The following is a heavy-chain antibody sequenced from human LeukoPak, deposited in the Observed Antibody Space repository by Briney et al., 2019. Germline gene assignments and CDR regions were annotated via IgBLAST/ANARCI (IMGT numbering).Heavy chain of an antibody. J-gene: IGHJ4*02. Sequence: GGSLRLSCAASGFTFSSYGMHWVRQAPGKGLEWVAVISYDGSNKYYADSVKGRFTISRDNSKNTLYLQMNSLRAEDTAVYYCASSVRDYWGQGTLVTVSS. V-gene: IGHV3-30*03. CDR3: ASSVRDY. CDR2: ISYDGSNK. D-gene: IGHD1-1*01. CDR1: GFTFSSYG.